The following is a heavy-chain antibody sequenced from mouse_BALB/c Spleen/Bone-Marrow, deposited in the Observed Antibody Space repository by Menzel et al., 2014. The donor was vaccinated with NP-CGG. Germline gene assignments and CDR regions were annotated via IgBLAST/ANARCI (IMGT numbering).Heavy chain of an antibody. CDR1: GYTFTDYN. D-gene: IGHD2-2*01. CDR3: AREGGYYDALDF. J-gene: IGHJ4*01. CDR2: IYPCNGGT. V-gene: IGHV1S29*02. Sequence: VQLQQSGPELVKPGASVKISCKASGYTFTDYNMHWVKQSHGKSLEWIGYIYPCNGGTGYNQKFKSKATLTVDTSSSTAYMELRSLTSEDSAVYYCAREGGYYDALDFWGQGTLVTVSS.